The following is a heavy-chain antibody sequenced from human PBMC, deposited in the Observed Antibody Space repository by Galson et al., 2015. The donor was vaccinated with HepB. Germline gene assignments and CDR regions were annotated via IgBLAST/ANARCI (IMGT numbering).Heavy chain of an antibody. CDR3: ARDNGEHSSSYLDAFDI. J-gene: IGHJ3*02. Sequence: SVKVSCKASGYTFTSYGISWVRQAPGQGLEWMGWISAYNGNTNYAQKLQGRVTMTTDTSTSTAYMELRSLRSDDTAVYYCARDNGEHSSSYLDAFDIWGQGTMVTVSS. CDR1: GYTFTSYG. CDR2: ISAYNGNT. V-gene: IGHV1-18*01. D-gene: IGHD6-13*01.